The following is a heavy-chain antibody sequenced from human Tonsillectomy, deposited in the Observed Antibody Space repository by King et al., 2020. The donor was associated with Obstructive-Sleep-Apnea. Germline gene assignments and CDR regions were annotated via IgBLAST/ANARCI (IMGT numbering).Heavy chain of an antibody. J-gene: IGHJ4*02. Sequence: VQLVESGGGLVQPGGSLRLSCAASGFTFSSYAMHWVRQAPGKGLEYVSAISNNGDSTYYANSVKGRFTISRDNSKNKLYLQMGSLRAEDMAVYYCARIEVRGSHDYWGQGTLVTVSS. V-gene: IGHV3-64*01. CDR3: ARIEVRGSHDY. CDR1: GFTFSSYA. CDR2: ISNNGDST. D-gene: IGHD6-25*01.